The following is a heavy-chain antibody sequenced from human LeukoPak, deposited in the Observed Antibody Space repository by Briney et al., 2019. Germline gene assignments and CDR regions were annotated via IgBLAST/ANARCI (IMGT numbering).Heavy chain of an antibody. CDR2: ISYDGSNK. CDR1: GFTFSTYA. CDR3: AREGKMRHFDY. J-gene: IGHJ4*02. V-gene: IGHV3-30*04. Sequence: RGSLRLSCAASGFTFSTYAMHWVRQAPGKGLEWVAVISYDGSNKYYADSVKGRFTISRDNSKNTLYLQMNSLRAEDTAVYYCAREGKMRHFDYWGQGTLVTVSS.